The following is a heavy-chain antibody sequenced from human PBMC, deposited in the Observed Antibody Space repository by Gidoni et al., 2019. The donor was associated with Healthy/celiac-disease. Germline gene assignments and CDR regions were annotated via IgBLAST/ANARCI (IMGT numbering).Heavy chain of an antibody. CDR2: ISYDGSNK. D-gene: IGHD3-10*01. Sequence: QVQLVESGGGVVQPGRSLRLSCAASGFTFSSYAMHWVRQAPGKGLEWVAVISYDGSNKYYADSVKGRFTISRDNSKNTLYLQMNSLRAEDTAVYYCARAPPGVHYFDYWGRGTLVTVSS. CDR1: GFTFSSYA. V-gene: IGHV3-30*04. J-gene: IGHJ4*02. CDR3: ARAPPGVHYFDY.